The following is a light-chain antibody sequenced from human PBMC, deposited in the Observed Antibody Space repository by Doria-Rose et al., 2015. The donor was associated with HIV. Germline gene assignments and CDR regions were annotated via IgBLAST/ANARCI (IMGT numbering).Light chain of an antibody. V-gene: IGKV3-15*01. CDR1: QGIGSD. J-gene: IGKJ2*01. CDR2: RAS. CDR3: QQYSQWPPYT. Sequence: EIVMTQSPATLSVSPGERATLSCRASQGIGSDLAWYQQKPGQAPRLLIYRASIRATGIPPRFTGGGSGTEFTLTISSLQSEDFAVYFCQQYSQWPPYTFGQGTNLEVK.